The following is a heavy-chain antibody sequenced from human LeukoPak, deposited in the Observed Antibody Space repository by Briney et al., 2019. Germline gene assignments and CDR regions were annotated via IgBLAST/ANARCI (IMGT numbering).Heavy chain of an antibody. D-gene: IGHD5-12*01. CDR3: ARSRATTSYYYGMDV. CDR2: MNPNSGNT. Sequence: ASVKVSCKASGYTFTSYDINWVRQATGQGLEWMGWMNPNSGNTGYAQKFQGRVTMTRNTSISTAYMELSSLRSEDTAVYYCARSRATTSYYYGMDVWGQGTTVTVSS. J-gene: IGHJ6*02. CDR1: GYTFTSYD. V-gene: IGHV1-8*01.